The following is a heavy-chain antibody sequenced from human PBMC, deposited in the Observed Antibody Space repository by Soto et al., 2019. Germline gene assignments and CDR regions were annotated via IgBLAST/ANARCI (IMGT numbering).Heavy chain of an antibody. CDR3: ARDQEGSGIYWLGYHYYAMDV. D-gene: IGHD3-10*01. CDR2: ISSVGTTT. J-gene: IGHJ6*02. CDR1: GFTITDYY. Sequence: GGSLRLSCGASGFTITDYYMSWIRQAPGKGLEWVSHISSVGTTTYYADSVKGRFSISMDNAKNSLYLQMNSLRAEDTAVYYWARDQEGSGIYWLGYHYYAMDVRGQGTTVIVS. V-gene: IGHV3-11*01.